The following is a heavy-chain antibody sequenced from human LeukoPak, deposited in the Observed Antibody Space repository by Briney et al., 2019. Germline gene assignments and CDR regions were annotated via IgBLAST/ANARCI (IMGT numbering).Heavy chain of an antibody. J-gene: IGHJ6*03. Sequence: GGTPRLSCAASGFAFDDYGMSWVRQGPGEGQEWGSGVNWNGGSTGYADSVKGRLTNSRHNAKNSLYLQMTSLRAADTALYYCARVIRGSSPNAYYYYMDVWGKGTTVTVSS. CDR1: GFAFDDYG. V-gene: IGHV3-20*04. D-gene: IGHD6-13*01. CDR2: VNWNGGST. CDR3: ARVIRGSSPNAYYYYMDV.